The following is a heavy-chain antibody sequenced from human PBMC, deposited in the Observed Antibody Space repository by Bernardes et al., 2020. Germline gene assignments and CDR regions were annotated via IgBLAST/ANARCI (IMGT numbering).Heavy chain of an antibody. D-gene: IGHD4-17*01. CDR3: IRDIEAGGAAV. J-gene: IGHJ6*02. CDR2: IYYNSDRI. Sequence: GGSLRLSCVASGFCSDDSAMHWIRQVPGKGLEWVSGIYYNSDRIGYADSVKGRFTIARDNAKNSLYLEMNSLRPEDTALYYCIRDIEAGGAAVWGQGTTVTVS. CDR1: GFCSDDSA. V-gene: IGHV3-9*02.